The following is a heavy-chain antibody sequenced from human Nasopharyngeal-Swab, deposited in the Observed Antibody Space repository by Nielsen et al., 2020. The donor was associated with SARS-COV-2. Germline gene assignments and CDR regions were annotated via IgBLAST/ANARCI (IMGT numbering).Heavy chain of an antibody. CDR1: GITFSAHY. J-gene: IGHJ6*02. D-gene: IGHD6-13*01. CDR3: ARVLSSIWTSGLGF. Sequence: GASLKTSCVASGITFSAHYMDWVRQARGKGAEWVGRSRNKANSYNTENAASVKGRFTISRDDSKHSLYLQMSSLRTEDTALYYCARVLSSIWTSGLGFWGQGTTVIVSS. V-gene: IGHV3-72*01. CDR2: SRNKANSYNT.